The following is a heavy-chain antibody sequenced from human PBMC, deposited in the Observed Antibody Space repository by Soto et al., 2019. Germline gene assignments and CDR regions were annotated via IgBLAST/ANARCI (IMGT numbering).Heavy chain of an antibody. CDR1: GFTFSSYS. Sequence: GGSLRLSCAASGFTFSSYSMNWVRQAPGKGLEWVSYISSSSSTIYYADSVKGRFTISRDNAKNSLYLQMNSLRAEDTAVYYCARDPDYGDYGPPPAYPGAIDYWGQGTLVTVSS. CDR3: ARDPDYGDYGPPPAYPGAIDY. J-gene: IGHJ4*02. D-gene: IGHD4-17*01. CDR2: ISSSSSTI. V-gene: IGHV3-48*01.